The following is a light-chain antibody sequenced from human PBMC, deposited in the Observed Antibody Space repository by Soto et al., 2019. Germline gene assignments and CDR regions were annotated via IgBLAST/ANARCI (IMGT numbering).Light chain of an antibody. Sequence: DIQMTQSPSSLSASVGDRVTITCRASQDIGNSLAWFQQKPGKVPKLLIYAAPTLQSGVPSRFSGSASGTHFTLTISSLQPEDAATYYCQKYRGAPLTFGGGTKVDIK. V-gene: IGKV1-27*01. CDR2: AAP. CDR1: QDIGNS. J-gene: IGKJ4*01. CDR3: QKYRGAPLT.